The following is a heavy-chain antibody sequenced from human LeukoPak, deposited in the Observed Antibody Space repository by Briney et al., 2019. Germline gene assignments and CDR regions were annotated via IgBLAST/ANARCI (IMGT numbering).Heavy chain of an antibody. V-gene: IGHV3-23*01. CDR2: INTSGGST. D-gene: IGHD2/OR15-2a*01. CDR1: GVTFGSYV. CDR3: AKGNNSRAASFDY. Sequence: PAGSLRLSCAASGVTFGSYVMSWVRQAPGKGLEWVSSINTSGGSTYYADSVKGRFTISRDNSKNTLYVQMSSLRAEDTAVYYCAKGNNSRAASFDYWGQGTLVTVSS. J-gene: IGHJ4*02.